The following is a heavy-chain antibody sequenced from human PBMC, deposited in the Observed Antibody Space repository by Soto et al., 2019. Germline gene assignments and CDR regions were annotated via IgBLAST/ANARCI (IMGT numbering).Heavy chain of an antibody. Sequence: QVHLVESGGGVVQPGRSLTISCVGSGFAFSTYGMHWVRQAPAKGLEWVALISYDGTDKYYADSVKGRFSISRDNSKQTLSLQMDSLRPEDTAVYYCAKDFGAWAASWGQGTLVNVSS. CDR1: GFAFSTYG. V-gene: IGHV3-30*18. J-gene: IGHJ5*02. CDR3: AKDFGAWAAS. D-gene: IGHD2-15*01. CDR2: ISYDGTDK.